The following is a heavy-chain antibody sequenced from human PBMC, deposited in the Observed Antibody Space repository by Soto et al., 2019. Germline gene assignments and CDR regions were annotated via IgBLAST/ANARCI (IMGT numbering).Heavy chain of an antibody. CDR1: GGSISSGGYY. Sequence: QVQLQESGPGLVKPSQTLSLTCSVSGGSISSGGYYWTWIRQHPGKGLEWIGYIYYSGTTYYNPSLKSRVTRSVDTSKNQFSLKLSSVTAADTAMYYCARPSWGSGSSDAFDIWGQGTMVTVSS. D-gene: IGHD3-10*01. CDR2: IYYSGTT. V-gene: IGHV4-31*03. CDR3: ARPSWGSGSSDAFDI. J-gene: IGHJ3*02.